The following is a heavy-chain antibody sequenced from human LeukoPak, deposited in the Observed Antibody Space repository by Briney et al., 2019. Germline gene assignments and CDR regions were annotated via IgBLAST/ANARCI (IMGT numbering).Heavy chain of an antibody. Sequence: SETLSLTCAIYGGSFSGYYWSWIRQPPGKGLEWIGEINHSGSTNYNPSLKSRVTISVDTSKNQFSLKLSSVTAADTAVYYCARRGLGYWGQGTLVTVSS. D-gene: IGHD3-10*01. CDR2: INHSGST. CDR1: GGSFSGYY. V-gene: IGHV4-34*01. J-gene: IGHJ4*02. CDR3: ARRGLGY.